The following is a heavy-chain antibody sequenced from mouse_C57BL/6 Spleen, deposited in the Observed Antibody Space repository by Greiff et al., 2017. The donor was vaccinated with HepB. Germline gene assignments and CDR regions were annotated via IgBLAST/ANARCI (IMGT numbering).Heavy chain of an antibody. CDR3: ARSDGYYFDY. Sequence: VQLQQSGAELVRPGASVKLSCKASGYTFTDYYINWVKQRPGQGLAWIARIYPGSGNTYYNEKFKGKATLSAEKSSSTAYMQLSSLTSEDSAVYFCARSDGYYFDYWGQGTTLTVSS. CDR1: GYTFTDYY. J-gene: IGHJ2*01. D-gene: IGHD2-3*01. V-gene: IGHV1-76*01. CDR2: IYPGSGNT.